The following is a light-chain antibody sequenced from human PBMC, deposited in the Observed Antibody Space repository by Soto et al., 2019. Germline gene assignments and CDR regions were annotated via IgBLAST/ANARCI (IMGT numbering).Light chain of an antibody. CDR1: QGISNY. J-gene: IGKJ5*01. CDR2: AAS. CDR3: QKYNSAPLE. Sequence: DIQMTQSPSSLSASVGVRVTITCWASQGISNYLAWYQQKPGKVPKLLIYAASTLQSGVPSRFSGSGSGTDFTLTISSLQPEDVATYYCQKYNSAPLEFGQGTRLEIK. V-gene: IGKV1-27*01.